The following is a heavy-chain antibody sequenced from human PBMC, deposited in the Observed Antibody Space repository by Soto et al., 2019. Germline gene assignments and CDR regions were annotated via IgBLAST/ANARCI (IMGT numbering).Heavy chain of an antibody. J-gene: IGHJ4*02. CDR1: GFTFDDYT. CDR2: ISWDGGST. V-gene: IGHV3-43*01. CDR3: AKDNGLGYCSGGSCYSVGPIDY. D-gene: IGHD2-15*01. Sequence: PGGSLRLSCAASGFTFDDYTMHWVRQAPGKGLEWVSLISWDGGSTYYADSVKGRFTISRDNSKNSLYLQMNSLRTEDTALYYCAKDNGLGYCSGGSCYSVGPIDYWGQGTLVTVSS.